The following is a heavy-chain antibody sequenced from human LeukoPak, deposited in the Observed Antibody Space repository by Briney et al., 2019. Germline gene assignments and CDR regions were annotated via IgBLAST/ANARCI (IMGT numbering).Heavy chain of an antibody. J-gene: IGHJ4*02. CDR2: IYYSGST. D-gene: IGHD5-12*01. CDR3: ARGDIVATHFDY. V-gene: IGHV4-61*01. CDR1: GGSVSSGSYY. Sequence: ASETLSLTCTVSGGSVSSGSYYWSWIRQPPGKGLEWIGYIYYSGSTNYNPSLKSLVTISVDTSKNQFSLKLSSVTAADTAVYYCARGDIVATHFDYWGQGTLVTVSS.